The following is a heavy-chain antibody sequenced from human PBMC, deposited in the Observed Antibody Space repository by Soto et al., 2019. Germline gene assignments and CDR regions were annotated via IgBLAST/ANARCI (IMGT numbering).Heavy chain of an antibody. CDR3: ARESGYSSGWYSFDY. V-gene: IGHV4-59*01. CDR2: IYYSGST. CDR1: GGSSSSYY. Sequence: SETQSLTCTVSGGSSSSYYWSWIRQPPGKGLEWIGYIYYSGSTNYNPSLKSRVTISVDTSKNQFSLKLSSVTAADTAVYYCARESGYSSGWYSFDYWGQGTLVTVSS. D-gene: IGHD6-19*01. J-gene: IGHJ4*02.